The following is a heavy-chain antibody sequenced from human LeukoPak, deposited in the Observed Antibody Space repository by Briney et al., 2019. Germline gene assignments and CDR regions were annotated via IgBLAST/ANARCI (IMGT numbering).Heavy chain of an antibody. V-gene: IGHV3-53*01. D-gene: IGHD3-10*01. CDR2: IYSGGST. Sequence: HPGRSLRLSCAASGFTVSSNYMSWVRQAPGKGLEWVSVIYSGGSTYYADSVKGRFTISRDNSKNTLYLQMNSLRAEDTAVYYCAGGTGSGSYYYYGMDVWGQGTTVTVSS. J-gene: IGHJ6*02. CDR1: GFTVSSNY. CDR3: AGGTGSGSYYYYGMDV.